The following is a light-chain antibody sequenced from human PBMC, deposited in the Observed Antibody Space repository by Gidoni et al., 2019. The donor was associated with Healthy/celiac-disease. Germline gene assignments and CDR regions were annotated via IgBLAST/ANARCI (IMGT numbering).Light chain of an antibody. J-gene: IGKJ1*01. Sequence: DIQLTQSPSSLSASVGDRVPITCRASQGISNYLAWYQQKPEKVPKLLIYAASTLQAGVPSRFSGSGSGTDFTLTSSRLQPEDVATYCYQKNNSAPPWTFGQGTKVEIK. CDR2: AAS. CDR1: QGISNY. CDR3: QKNNSAPPWT. V-gene: IGKV1-27*01.